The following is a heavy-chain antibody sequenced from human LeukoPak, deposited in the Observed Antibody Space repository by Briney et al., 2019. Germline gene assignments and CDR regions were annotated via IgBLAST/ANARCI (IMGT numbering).Heavy chain of an antibody. V-gene: IGHV3-23*01. Sequence: GGSLRLSCAASEFTFSSYAMSWVRQAPGKGLEWVSAISDRGGSTYYADSVKGRFTVSRDNSKNTMYLQMNSLRAEDTAVYYCAKDRRACSSSSCYYRFDYWGQGTLVTVSS. J-gene: IGHJ4*02. D-gene: IGHD2-2*01. CDR1: EFTFSSYA. CDR2: ISDRGGST. CDR3: AKDRRACSSSSCYYRFDY.